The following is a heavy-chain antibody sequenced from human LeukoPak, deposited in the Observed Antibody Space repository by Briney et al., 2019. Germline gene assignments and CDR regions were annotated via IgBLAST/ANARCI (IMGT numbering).Heavy chain of an antibody. J-gene: IGHJ1*01. CDR1: GFTFSSYG. Sequence: GGSLRLSCAASGFTFSSYGMHWVRQAPGKGLEWVAVIWYDGSNEYYADSVKGRFTISRDNSKTTLYLQMNSLRAEDTAVYYCARDHPAVGGSTAYFQHWGQGTLVTVSS. CDR2: IWYDGSNE. V-gene: IGHV3-33*01. D-gene: IGHD6-19*01. CDR3: ARDHPAVGGSTAYFQH.